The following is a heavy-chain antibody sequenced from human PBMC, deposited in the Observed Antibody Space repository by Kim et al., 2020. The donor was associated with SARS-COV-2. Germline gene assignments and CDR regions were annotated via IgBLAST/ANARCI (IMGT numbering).Heavy chain of an antibody. CDR3: AREGLERGLAD. J-gene: IGHJ4*02. Sequence: NTNPSLKSRVTISVDTSKNQFSLKLSSVTAADTAVYYCAREGLERGLADWGQGTLVTVSS. D-gene: IGHD1-1*01. V-gene: IGHV4-34*01.